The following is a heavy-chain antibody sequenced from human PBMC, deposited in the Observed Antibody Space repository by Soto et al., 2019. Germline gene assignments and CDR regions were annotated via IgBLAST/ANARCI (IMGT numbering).Heavy chain of an antibody. CDR1: GFTFSSYG. J-gene: IGHJ6*02. CDR3: ARIWGAGDGMDV. V-gene: IGHV3-33*01. Sequence: QVQLVESGGGVVQPGRSLRLSCAASGFTFSSYGMHWVRQAPGKGLEWVAVIWYDGSNKYYADSVKGRFTISRDNSKNTLYLQMNSLRAEDTAVYYCARIWGAGDGMDVRGQGTTVTVSS. D-gene: IGHD7-27*01. CDR2: IWYDGSNK.